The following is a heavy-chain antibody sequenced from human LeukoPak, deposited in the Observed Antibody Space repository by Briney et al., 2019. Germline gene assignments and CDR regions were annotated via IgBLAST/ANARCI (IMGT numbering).Heavy chain of an antibody. CDR2: ISAYNGNT. D-gene: IGHD3-10*01. V-gene: IGHV1-18*01. J-gene: IGHJ6*02. CDR3: ARRSIGPVGLWFGELPYYYYGMDV. CDR1: GYTFTSYG. Sequence: ASVKVSCKASGYTFTSYGISWVRQAPGQGLEWMGWISAYNGNTNYAQKLQGRVTMTTDTSTSTAYMELRSLRSDDTAVYYCARRSIGPVGLWFGELPYYYYGMDVWGQGTTVTVSS.